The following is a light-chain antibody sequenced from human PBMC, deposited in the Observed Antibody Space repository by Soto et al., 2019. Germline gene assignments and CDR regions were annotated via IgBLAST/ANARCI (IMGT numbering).Light chain of an antibody. J-gene: IGLJ1*01. CDR3: GSYTSSSTLSV. CDR1: SSDVGGSNY. Sequence: QSALTQPASVSGSPGQSITISCTGTSSDVGGSNYVSWYQQHPGKAPKLMIYDVNNRPSGVSNRFSGSKSGNTASLTISGLQAEDEADYYCGSYTSSSTLSVFGTGTKLTVL. CDR2: DVN. V-gene: IGLV2-14*01.